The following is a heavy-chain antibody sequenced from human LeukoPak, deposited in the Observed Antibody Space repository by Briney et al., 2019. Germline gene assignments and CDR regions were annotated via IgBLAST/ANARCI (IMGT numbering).Heavy chain of an antibody. V-gene: IGHV1-69*13. CDR1: GGTFSSYA. J-gene: IGHJ6*03. D-gene: IGHD3-10*01. CDR3: ARGDYYGSGSYYNSHYYYMDV. CDR2: IIPIFGTA. Sequence: ASVKVSCKASGGTFSSYAISWVRQAPGQGLEWMGGIIPIFGTANYAQKFQGRVTITADESTSTAYMEPSSLRSEDTAVYYCARGDYYGSGSYYNSHYYYMDVWGKGTTVTISS.